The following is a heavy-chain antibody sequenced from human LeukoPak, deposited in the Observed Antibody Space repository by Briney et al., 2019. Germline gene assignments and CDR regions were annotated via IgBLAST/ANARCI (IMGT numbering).Heavy chain of an antibody. CDR2: FGGTDGRT. CDR3: ARDYYGSGSYHY. CDR1: GFTFSKNA. D-gene: IGHD3-10*01. Sequence: GGSLRLSCAASGFTFSKNAMSWVRQAPGKGLEWVSAFGGTDGRTYYADSVKGRFTISRDNSENTLYLQMNSLRAEDTAVYYCARDYYGSGSYHYWGQGTLVTVSS. V-gene: IGHV3-23*01. J-gene: IGHJ4*02.